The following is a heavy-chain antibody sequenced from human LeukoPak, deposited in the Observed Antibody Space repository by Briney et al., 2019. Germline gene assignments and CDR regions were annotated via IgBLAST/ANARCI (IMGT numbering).Heavy chain of an antibody. CDR3: ARPHSSSWFGYFDY. V-gene: IGHV3-21*01. CDR2: ISSSSSYI. Sequence: GGSLRLSCAASGFTFSSYSMNWVRQAPGKGLEWVSSISSSSSYIYYADSVKGRFTNSRDNAKNSLYLQMNSLRAEDTAVYYCARPHSSSWFGYFDYWGQGTLVTVSS. J-gene: IGHJ4*02. D-gene: IGHD6-13*01. CDR1: GFTFSSYS.